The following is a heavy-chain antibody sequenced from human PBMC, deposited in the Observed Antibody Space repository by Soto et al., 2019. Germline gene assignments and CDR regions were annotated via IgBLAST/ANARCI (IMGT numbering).Heavy chain of an antibody. Sequence: EVQLLESGVGLVQPGGSLRLSCAASGFTFSSYAMSWVRQAPGKGLEWVSAISGSGGSTYYADSVKGRFTISRDNYKNTLYLQMNSLKTEDTAVYYCANSGATRIQLWSQGWIYYFDYWGQGTLVTVSS. D-gene: IGHD5-18*01. CDR3: ANSGATRIQLWSQGWIYYFDY. CDR2: ISGSGGST. V-gene: IGHV3-23*01. J-gene: IGHJ4*02. CDR1: GFTFSSYA.